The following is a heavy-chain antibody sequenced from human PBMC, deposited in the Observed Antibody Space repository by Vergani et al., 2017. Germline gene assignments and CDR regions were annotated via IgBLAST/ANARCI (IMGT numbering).Heavy chain of an antibody. D-gene: IGHD3-22*01. J-gene: IGHJ4*02. Sequence: QVQLVESGGGVVQPGRSLRLSCAASGFTFSSYGMHWVRQAPGKGLEWVAVISYDGSNKYYADSVKGRFTISRDNSKNTLYLQMNSLRAEDTAVFYCAKHPRYYDSSAYYQNWGQGTLVTVSS. CDR2: ISYDGSNK. CDR3: AKHPRYYDSSAYYQN. CDR1: GFTFSSYG. V-gene: IGHV3-30-3*02.